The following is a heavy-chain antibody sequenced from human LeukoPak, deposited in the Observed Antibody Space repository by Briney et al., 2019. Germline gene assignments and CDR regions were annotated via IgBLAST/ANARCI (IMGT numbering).Heavy chain of an antibody. CDR2: ISGSGGST. CDR3: AKDLSSSSWPAWFDP. CDR1: GFPFSSYA. D-gene: IGHD6-13*01. V-gene: IGHV3-23*01. Sequence: GGSLRLSCAASGFPFSSYAMSWVRQAPGKGLEWVSAISGSGGSTYYADSVKGRFTISRDNAKNTLYLQMNSLRAEDTAVYYCAKDLSSSSWPAWFDPWGQGTLVTVSS. J-gene: IGHJ5*02.